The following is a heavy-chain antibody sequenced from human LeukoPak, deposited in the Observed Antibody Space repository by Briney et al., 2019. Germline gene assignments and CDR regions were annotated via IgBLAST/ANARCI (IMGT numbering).Heavy chain of an antibody. V-gene: IGHV3-74*01. Sequence: PGGSLRLSCAASGFTFSSYWMHWVRQAPGKGLVWVSRINSDGSSTSYADSVKGRFTISRDNAKNTLYLQMNSLRAEDTAVYYCARERYDILTGYIGGFDYWGQGTLVTVSS. CDR3: ARERYDILTGYIGGFDY. J-gene: IGHJ4*02. CDR1: GFTFSSYW. D-gene: IGHD3-9*01. CDR2: INSDGSST.